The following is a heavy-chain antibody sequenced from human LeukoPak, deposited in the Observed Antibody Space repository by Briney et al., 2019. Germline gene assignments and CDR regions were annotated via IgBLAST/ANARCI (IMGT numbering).Heavy chain of an antibody. J-gene: IGHJ4*02. Sequence: GSLRLSCAVSGFSVRTNFMSWVRQAPGKGLEWIAYLSSSGSAFSYADSVKGRFTIARDNAKNSVYLEMNSLRADDTAVYYCARSARLMKGVVEVTALDDWGQGTLVTVSS. D-gene: IGHD3-3*01. V-gene: IGHV3-48*04. CDR2: LSSSGSAF. CDR1: GFSVRTNF. CDR3: ARSARLMKGVVEVTALDD.